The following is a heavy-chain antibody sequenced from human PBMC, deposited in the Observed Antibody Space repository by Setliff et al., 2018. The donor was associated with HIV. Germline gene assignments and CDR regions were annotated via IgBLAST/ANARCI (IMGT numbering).Heavy chain of an antibody. CDR2: IRCDGSNE. D-gene: IGHD1-20*01. J-gene: IGHJ4*02. CDR3: AKISGTFRYIDC. V-gene: IGHV3-30*02. CDR1: GFTFSSYG. Sequence: PGGSLRLSCAASGFTFSSYGMHWVRQAPGKGLEWVAFIRCDGSNEYYADSVEGRFTISRDNSKNTLYLQMSSLRAEDTAMYYCAKISGTFRYIDCWGQGTLVTVSS.